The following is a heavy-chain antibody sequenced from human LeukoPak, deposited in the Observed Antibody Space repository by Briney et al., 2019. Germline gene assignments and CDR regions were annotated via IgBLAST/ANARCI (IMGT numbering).Heavy chain of an antibody. Sequence: GGSLRLSCAASGFSFRSYEMHWVRQAPGKGLEWVVMISHDESKKEYAVSVKGRFTSSRDNYKNTLYLHMSSLSAEHTAVYYCVSLPYCSRISCSDYFYGTDVWGQGTTVIVSS. CDR3: VSLPYCSRISCSDYFYGTDV. J-gene: IGHJ6*02. V-gene: IGHV3-30*04. CDR1: GFSFRSYE. CDR2: ISHDESKK. D-gene: IGHD2-2*01.